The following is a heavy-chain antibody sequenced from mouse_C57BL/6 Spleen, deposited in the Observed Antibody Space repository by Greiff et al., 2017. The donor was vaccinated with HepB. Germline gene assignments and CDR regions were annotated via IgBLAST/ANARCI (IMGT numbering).Heavy chain of an antibody. J-gene: IGHJ2*01. Sequence: QVQLQQPGAELVKPGASVKLSCKASGYTFTSYWMQWVKQRPGQGLEWIGEIDPSDSYTNYNQKFKGKATLTVDTSSSTAYMQLSSLTSEDSAVYYCARKSWVGFDYWGQGTTLTVSS. CDR1: GYTFTSYW. D-gene: IGHD1-1*02. CDR3: ARKSWVGFDY. V-gene: IGHV1-50*01. CDR2: IDPSDSYT.